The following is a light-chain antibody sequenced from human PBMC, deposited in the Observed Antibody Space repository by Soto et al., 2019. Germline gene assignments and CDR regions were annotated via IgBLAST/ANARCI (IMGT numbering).Light chain of an antibody. CDR2: EVS. CDR3: SSYAGSNNLV. CDR1: SSDVGGYNF. J-gene: IGLJ2*01. Sequence: QSVLTQPPSASGSPGQSVTFSCTGTSSDVGGYNFVSWYQQHPGKAPKLMIYEVSKRPSGVPDRFSGSKSGNTASLTVSGLQAEDEADYYCSSYAGSNNLVFGGGTQVTVL. V-gene: IGLV2-8*01.